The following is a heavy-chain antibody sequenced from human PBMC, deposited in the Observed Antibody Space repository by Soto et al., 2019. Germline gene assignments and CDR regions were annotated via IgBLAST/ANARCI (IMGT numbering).Heavy chain of an antibody. CDR1: GFTFSSYG. CDR2: ISYDGSNK. Sequence: VQLVESGGGVVQPGRSLRLSCAASGFTFSSYGMHWVRQAPGKGLEWVAVISYDGSNKYYVDSVKGRFTISRDNSKNTLYLQMNSLRPEDTAVYYCAKDNGDTLGVVAVWGQGTTVTVSS. V-gene: IGHV3-30*18. J-gene: IGHJ6*02. CDR3: AKDNGDTLGVVAV. D-gene: IGHD4-17*01.